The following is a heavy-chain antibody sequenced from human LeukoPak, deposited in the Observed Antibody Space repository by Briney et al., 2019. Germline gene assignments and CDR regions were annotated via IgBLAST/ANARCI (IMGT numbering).Heavy chain of an antibody. Sequence: GRSLRLSCAASGFTFDDYGMSWVRHAPGKGMEWVSGINWNGVSTGYADSVKGRFTISRDNAKNSLYLQMKSLRAEDTALYYCARDTSSSYGSGRDYGGQGTLVTVSS. CDR3: ARDTSSSYGSGRDY. J-gene: IGHJ4*02. CDR1: GFTFDDYG. V-gene: IGHV3-20*04. CDR2: INWNGVST. D-gene: IGHD3-10*01.